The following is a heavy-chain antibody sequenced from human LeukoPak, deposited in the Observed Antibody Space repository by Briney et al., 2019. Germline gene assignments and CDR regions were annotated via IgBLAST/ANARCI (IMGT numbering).Heavy chain of an antibody. Sequence: GGSLRLSCTASGFSFSNYCMSWVRQAPGKGLEWVASIKQDESEKYYVDSVKGRFTTSRDNAKSSLYLQMNSLRAEDTAVYYCARGEQEMATMSVDYWGQGTLVTVSS. V-gene: IGHV3-7*01. CDR1: GFSFSNYC. CDR2: IKQDESEK. CDR3: ARGEQEMATMSVDY. D-gene: IGHD5-24*01. J-gene: IGHJ4*02.